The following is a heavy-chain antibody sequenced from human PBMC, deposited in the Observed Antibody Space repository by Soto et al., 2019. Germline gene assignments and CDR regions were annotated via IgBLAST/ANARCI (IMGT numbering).Heavy chain of an antibody. CDR3: AREGPRTGKNNCFDP. CDR1: GGSVSSHY. V-gene: IGHV4-59*02. D-gene: IGHD1-1*01. CDR2: LHNSWGT. J-gene: IGHJ5*02. Sequence: KPSQTLSFTRTVYGGSVSSHYLSWIRQQPGKGLEWIGFLHNSWGTQYNPSFVSLVTISLNTAQNQLFLRLNCVTAANTAVYFCAREGPRTGKNNCFDPWDLGTLVPVSS.